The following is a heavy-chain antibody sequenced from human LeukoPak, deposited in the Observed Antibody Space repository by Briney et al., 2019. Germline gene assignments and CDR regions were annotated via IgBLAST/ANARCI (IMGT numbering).Heavy chain of an antibody. J-gene: IGHJ4*02. CDR1: GGSFSGYY. CDR2: INHSGST. V-gene: IGHV4-34*01. D-gene: IGHD3-10*01. CDR3: ARARSRVIVN. Sequence: SETLSLTCVLYGGSFSGYYWSWIRQPPGKGLEWIGEINHSGSTNYNPSLKSRVTISVDTSKNQFSLKLSSVTAADTAVYYCARARSRVIVNWGQGTLVTVSS.